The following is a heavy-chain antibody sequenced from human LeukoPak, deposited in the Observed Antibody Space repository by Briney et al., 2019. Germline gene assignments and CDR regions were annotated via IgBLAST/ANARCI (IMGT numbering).Heavy chain of an antibody. D-gene: IGHD5-12*01. V-gene: IGHV4-59*02. J-gene: IGHJ4*02. CDR3: ARDGDSGSDY. CDR1: SAGSAGIND. CDR2: IYYSGGT. Sequence: SDTLSPTLSLSAGSAGINDWSWIAKPPGKGLEWIGYIYYSGGTTYTPSLKSRVTISVDTSKNQFSLKLSSVTAADTAVYYCARDGDSGSDYWGQGTLVTVSS.